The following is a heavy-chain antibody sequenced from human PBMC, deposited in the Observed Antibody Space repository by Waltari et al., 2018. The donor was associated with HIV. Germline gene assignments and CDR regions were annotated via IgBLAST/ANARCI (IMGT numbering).Heavy chain of an antibody. D-gene: IGHD3-9*01. Sequence: EVQLVESGGGLVKPGGSLRLSCVASGINFNNAWMTWVRQAPGKGLEWVGRIKSYSDGGTSDYGTPVKGRFSISRDDSKNTMYVHMNSLKSEDTALYFCTTDGKYDWSSGTYWSDPWGQGTLVIVSS. V-gene: IGHV3-15*01. CDR2: IKSYSDGGTS. CDR3: TTDGKYDWSSGTYWSDP. CDR1: GINFNNAW. J-gene: IGHJ5*02.